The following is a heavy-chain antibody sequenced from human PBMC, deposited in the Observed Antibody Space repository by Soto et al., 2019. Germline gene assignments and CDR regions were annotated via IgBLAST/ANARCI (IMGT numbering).Heavy chain of an antibody. D-gene: IGHD1-26*01. J-gene: IGHJ4*02. CDR2: IIPLFGTA. CDR3: ARDCGRHAGWIDY. CDR1: GGTFSSYS. Sequence: QVQLVQSGAEVKKPGSSVKVSCKASGGTFSSYSINWVRQAPGQGLEWMGEIIPLFGTANYAQKFQGRVTITADESTSPAYMELSRLRSEDTAVYAGARDCGRHAGWIDYWGQGTLVTVSS. V-gene: IGHV1-69*01.